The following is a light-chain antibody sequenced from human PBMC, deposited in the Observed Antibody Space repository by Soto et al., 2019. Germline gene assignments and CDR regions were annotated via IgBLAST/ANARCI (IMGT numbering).Light chain of an antibody. CDR1: QSVSRY. V-gene: IGKV3-11*01. CDR2: DAS. CDR3: QQRGNWPS. Sequence: IGLTQSPATLSLSPGERATLSCRASQSVSRYLAWYQQKPGQAPRLLIYDASNRATGIPARFSGSGSGTDFTLTISSLEPEDFALYYCQQRGNWPSFGGGTKVDIK. J-gene: IGKJ4*01.